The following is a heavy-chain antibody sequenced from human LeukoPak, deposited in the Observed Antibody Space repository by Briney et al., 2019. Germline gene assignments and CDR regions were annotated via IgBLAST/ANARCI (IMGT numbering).Heavy chain of an antibody. CDR3: AREGRKSRGIDIVRKKERGYYCMDV. Sequence: GGSLRLSCTVSGFTVSSNSMSWVRQAPGKGLEWVSFIYSDNTHYSDSVKGRFTISRDNSKNTLYLQMNSLRAEDTAVYYCAREGRKSRGIDIVRKKERGYYCMDVWGKGTTVTVSS. D-gene: IGHD2-15*01. CDR1: GFTVSSNS. V-gene: IGHV3-53*01. J-gene: IGHJ6*03. CDR2: IYSDNT.